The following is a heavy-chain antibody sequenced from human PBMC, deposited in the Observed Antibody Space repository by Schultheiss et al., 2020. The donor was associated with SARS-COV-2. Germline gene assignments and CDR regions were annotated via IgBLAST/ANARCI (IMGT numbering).Heavy chain of an antibody. CDR1: GFTFSSYA. J-gene: IGHJ4*02. CDR2: ISGSGGST. D-gene: IGHD2-2*01. CDR3: ARDPSTYCSSTSCYSPSDY. Sequence: SLKISCAASGFTFSSYAMSWVRQAPGKGLEWVSAISGSGGSTYYADSVKGRFTISRDNSKNTLYLQMNSLRAEDTAVYYCARDPSTYCSSTSCYSPSDYWGQGTLVTVSS. V-gene: IGHV3-23*01.